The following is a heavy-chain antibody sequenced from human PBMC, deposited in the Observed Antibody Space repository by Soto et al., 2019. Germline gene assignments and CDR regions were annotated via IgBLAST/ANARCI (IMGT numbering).Heavy chain of an antibody. V-gene: IGHV3-33*08. CDR1: GFTFSSHG. CDR3: ARGGLSLPQPLDC. J-gene: IGHJ4*02. CDR2: IWYDGSNK. D-gene: IGHD1-26*01. Sequence: QVQLVESGGGVVQPGRSLTLSCAASGFTFSSHGMHWVRQAPGKGLEWLAIIWYDGSNKYYADSVKGPFTISRDNSKNTLTLQMNILRVEDTAVYYCARGGLSLPQPLDCWGQGTLVTVSS.